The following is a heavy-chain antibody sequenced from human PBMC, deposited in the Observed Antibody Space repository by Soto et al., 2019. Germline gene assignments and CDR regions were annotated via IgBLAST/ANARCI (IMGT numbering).Heavy chain of an antibody. CDR2: MNPNSGNT. CDR3: AREAGSDPSSYYPYMDI. Sequence: APVKVSCRASGNTYTSYNINWVRQATGQGLEWIGWMNPNSGNTAYAEKFQGRVTMTRNSSISTAYMELSGLRSEDTAVYYCAREAGSDPSSYYPYMDIWGKGTTVTVSS. V-gene: IGHV1-8*01. CDR1: GNTYTSYN. D-gene: IGHD3-10*01. J-gene: IGHJ6*03.